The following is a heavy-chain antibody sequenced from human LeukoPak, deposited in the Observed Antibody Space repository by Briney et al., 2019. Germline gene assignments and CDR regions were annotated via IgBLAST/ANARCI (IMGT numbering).Heavy chain of an antibody. CDR3: ARQYYASGSYYNDLNWFDP. CDR1: GYSFTSYW. V-gene: IGHV5-10-1*01. CDR2: IDPSDS. Sequence: GESLRISCKGSGYSFTSYWISWVRQMPGKGLEWMGRIDPSDSYSPSFQGHVTISADKSISTAYLQWSSLKASDTAMYYCARQYYASGSYYNDLNWFDPWGREPWSPSPQ. J-gene: IGHJ5*02. D-gene: IGHD3-10*01.